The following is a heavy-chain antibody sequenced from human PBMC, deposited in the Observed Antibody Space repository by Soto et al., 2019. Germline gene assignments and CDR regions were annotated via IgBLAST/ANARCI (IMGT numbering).Heavy chain of an antibody. D-gene: IGHD6-13*01. Sequence: QVHLEESGGGVVQPGTSLRLSCVASGFTFGSYGMHWVRQAPGKGLEWVAVIPNTENKKYYADSVKGRFTISRDNSQNTLFLQMDSLMSEDTAMYYCARTAGGRVRGALDIWGQGTMVTVS. CDR3: ARTAGGRVRGALDI. CDR2: IPNTENKK. V-gene: IGHV3-30-3*01. CDR1: GFTFGSYG. J-gene: IGHJ3*02.